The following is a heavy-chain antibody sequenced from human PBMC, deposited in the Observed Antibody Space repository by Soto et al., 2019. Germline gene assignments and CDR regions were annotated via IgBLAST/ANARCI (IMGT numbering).Heavy chain of an antibody. CDR2: INPNGGST. V-gene: IGHV1-46*03. CDR1: GYTFITYY. Sequence: QVQLVQSGAEVKKPGASVKVSCKASGYTFITYYMHWVRQAPGQGLEWMGIINPNGGSTSYPQKFQDRVTMTRDTSTSTVYMELSGLRSEDTAVYYCARERYRGYGNGAFDIWGQGTMVIVSS. J-gene: IGHJ3*02. CDR3: ARERYRGYGNGAFDI. D-gene: IGHD5-12*01.